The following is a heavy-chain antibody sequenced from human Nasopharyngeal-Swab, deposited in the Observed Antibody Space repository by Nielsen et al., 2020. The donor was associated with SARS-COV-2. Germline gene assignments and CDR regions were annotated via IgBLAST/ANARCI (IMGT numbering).Heavy chain of an antibody. CDR3: AREDGDSSPFDY. V-gene: IGHV3-30-3*01. D-gene: IGHD4-17*01. J-gene: IGHJ4*02. CDR1: GFTFSSYA. CDR2: ISYDGSNK. Sequence: GESLKISCAASGFTFSSYAMHWVRQAPGKGLEWVAVISYDGSNKYYADSVKGQFTISRDNSKNTLYLQMNSLRAEDTAVYYCAREDGDSSPFDYWGQGTLVTVSS.